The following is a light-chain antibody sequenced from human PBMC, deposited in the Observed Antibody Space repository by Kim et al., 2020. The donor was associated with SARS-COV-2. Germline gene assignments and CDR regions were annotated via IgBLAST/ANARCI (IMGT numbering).Light chain of an antibody. Sequence: VSPGQTASLTCSGDKVGGKYAWWYQQKPRRTPVVVIYQESKPPPGSPERFSGSNSGNTATLTISGTQAMDEADYYCQAWDSSAHVVFGGGTQLTVL. CDR3: QAWDSSAHVV. J-gene: IGLJ2*01. CDR2: QES. V-gene: IGLV3-1*01. CDR1: KVGGKY.